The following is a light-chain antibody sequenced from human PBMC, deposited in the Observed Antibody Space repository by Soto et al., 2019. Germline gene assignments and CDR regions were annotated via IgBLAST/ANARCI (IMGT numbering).Light chain of an antibody. Sequence: EILMTQSPATLSVPPRERATLSCRASQSVKSSLAWYQQKPGQAPRLLIYGASTRATGIPARFSGSGSGTEFTLTISSLQSEDSAVYYCQHYNHWLWTFGQGTKVDI. CDR3: QHYNHWLWT. CDR2: GAS. CDR1: QSVKSS. J-gene: IGKJ1*01. V-gene: IGKV3-15*01.